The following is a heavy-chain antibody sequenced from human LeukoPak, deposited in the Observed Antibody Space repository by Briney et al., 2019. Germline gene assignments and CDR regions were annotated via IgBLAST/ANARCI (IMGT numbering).Heavy chain of an antibody. J-gene: IGHJ3*02. CDR2: ISSSSYI. CDR3: ARDLYDYVWGSYRYTGDDAFDI. V-gene: IGHV3-21*01. CDR1: GFTFSSYS. Sequence: GGSLRLSCAASGFTFSSYSMNWVRQAPGKGLEWVSSISSSSYIYYADSVKGRFTISRDNAKNSLYLQMNSLRAEDTAVYYCARDLYDYVWGSYRYTGDDAFDIWGQGTMVTVSS. D-gene: IGHD3-16*02.